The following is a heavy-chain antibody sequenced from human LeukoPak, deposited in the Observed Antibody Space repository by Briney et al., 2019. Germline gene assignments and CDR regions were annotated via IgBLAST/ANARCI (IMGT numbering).Heavy chain of an antibody. D-gene: IGHD3-22*01. J-gene: IGHJ2*01. CDR3: ARNPYYYDSSGPYWYFDL. CDR1: GGSISSYY. CDR2: IYYSGST. V-gene: IGHV4-59*08. Sequence: SETLSLTCTVAGGSISSYYWSWIRQPPGKGLEWIGYIYYSGSTNYNPSLKSRVTISVDTSKNQFSLKLSSVTAADTAVYYCARNPYYYDSSGPYWYFDLWGRGTLVTVSS.